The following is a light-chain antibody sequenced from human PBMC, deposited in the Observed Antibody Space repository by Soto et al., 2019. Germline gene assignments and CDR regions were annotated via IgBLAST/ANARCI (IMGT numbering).Light chain of an antibody. CDR1: RSISRY. Sequence: DIQMTQSPSSLSASVGDRVTLTCRASRSISRYLSWYQQKPGKAPXXLIYLASSLQSGVPSRLSGSGSGTDFTLTISSLQPEDLATYYCLESSSALTFGQGTRLEIK. CDR3: LESSSALT. J-gene: IGKJ5*01. V-gene: IGKV1-39*01. CDR2: LAS.